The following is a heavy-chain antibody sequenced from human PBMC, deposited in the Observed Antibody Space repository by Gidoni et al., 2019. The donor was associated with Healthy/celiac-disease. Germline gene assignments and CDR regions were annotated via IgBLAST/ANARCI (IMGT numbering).Heavy chain of an antibody. CDR2: IYYSGST. D-gene: IGHD1-26*01. J-gene: IGHJ3*02. CDR1: GGSFSSYY. CDR3: AREGIVGAENAFDI. V-gene: IGHV4-59*01. Sequence: QVQLQESGPGLVKPSETLSLTCTVSGGSFSSYYWSWIRQPPGKGLDWIGYIYYSGSTNYNPSLKSRVTISVDTSKNQFSLKLSSVTAADTAVYYCAREGIVGAENAFDIWGQGTMVTVSS.